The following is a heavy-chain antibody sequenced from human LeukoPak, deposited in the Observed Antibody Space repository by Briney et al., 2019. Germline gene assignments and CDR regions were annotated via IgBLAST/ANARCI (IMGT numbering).Heavy chain of an antibody. CDR2: INHSGST. V-gene: IGHV4-34*01. CDR1: GGSFSGYY. D-gene: IGHD3-3*01. Sequence: SETLSLTCAVYGGSFSGYYWSWIRQPPGKGLEWIGEINHSGSTNYNPSLKSRVTISVDTSKNQFSLKLSSVTAADTAVYYCARAPYYDFWSGYYYFDCWGQGTLVTVSS. CDR3: ARAPYYDFWSGYYYFDC. J-gene: IGHJ4*02.